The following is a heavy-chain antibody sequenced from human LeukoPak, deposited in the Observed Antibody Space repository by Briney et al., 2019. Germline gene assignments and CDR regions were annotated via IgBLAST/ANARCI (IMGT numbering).Heavy chain of an antibody. J-gene: IGHJ4*02. CDR2: IYPGDSDT. Sequence: GESLKISCKGSGYSFTSYWIAWVRQMPGKGLEWMGIIYPGDSDTRYSPSFQGQVTMSADKSISTAYLQWSSLKASDTAIYYCARHGSYYYDSSGHSIDYWGPGTLVTVSS. V-gene: IGHV5-51*01. D-gene: IGHD3-22*01. CDR3: ARHGSYYYDSSGHSIDY. CDR1: GYSFTSYW.